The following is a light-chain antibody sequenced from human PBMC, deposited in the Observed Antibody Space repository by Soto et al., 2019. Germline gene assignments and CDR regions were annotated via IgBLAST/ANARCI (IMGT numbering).Light chain of an antibody. CDR1: QGISSR. CDR3: QQANNFPWT. J-gene: IGKJ1*01. CDR2: AAS. V-gene: IGKV1-12*01. Sequence: DIQMTQSPSSVSASVGDRVTLTCRASQGISSRVAWYHQKPGTPPKLLIYAASTLQSGVPSRFSGSGSGTDFTLTITSLQPEDFSTYYCQQANNFPWTFGQGTKVAIK.